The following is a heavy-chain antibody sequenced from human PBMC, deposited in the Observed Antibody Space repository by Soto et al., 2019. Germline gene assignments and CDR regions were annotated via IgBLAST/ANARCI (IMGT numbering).Heavy chain of an antibody. J-gene: IGHJ3*01. CDR1: GFTFTNSA. V-gene: IGHV1-58*01. D-gene: IGHD2-21*02. Sequence: ASVKVSCKTSGFTFTNSAVQWVRQARGQRLEWIGWIIVASGRTNYAREVQERVTISRDASTSTAYTELSGLRSEDTAVYYCVAELYSGGGCCSFDFWGQGTMVTVSS. CDR2: IIVASGRT. CDR3: VAELYSGGGCCSFDF.